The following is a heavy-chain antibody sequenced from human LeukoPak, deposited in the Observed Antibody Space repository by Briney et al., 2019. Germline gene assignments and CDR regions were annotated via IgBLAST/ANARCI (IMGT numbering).Heavy chain of an antibody. CDR1: GDSIRSRSYY. V-gene: IGHV4-39*01. Sequence: SETLSLTCTVSGDSIRSRSYYWAWIRQPPGKGLEWIGSIYYYSGSTHYNPTLKSRVAISVDASKNQLSLKLTSVTAADTAYCASHLLDSSNWSFHGNWGQGTLVTVSS. J-gene: IGHJ4*02. D-gene: IGHD6-13*01. CDR2: IYYYSGST. CDR3: ASHLLDSSNWSFHGN.